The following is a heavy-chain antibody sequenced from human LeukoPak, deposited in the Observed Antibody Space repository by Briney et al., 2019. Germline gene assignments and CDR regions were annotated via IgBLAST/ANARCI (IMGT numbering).Heavy chain of an antibody. D-gene: IGHD1-14*01. CDR1: EGTFSSYA. Sequence: GASVKVSCKASEGTFSSYAISWVRQAPGQGLGWMGGIIPIFGTANYAQKFQGRVTITADKSTSTAYMELSSLRAEDTAVYYCAREPGRYYYYMDVWGKGTTVTVSS. CDR2: IIPIFGTA. V-gene: IGHV1-69*06. CDR3: AREPGRYYYYMDV. J-gene: IGHJ6*03.